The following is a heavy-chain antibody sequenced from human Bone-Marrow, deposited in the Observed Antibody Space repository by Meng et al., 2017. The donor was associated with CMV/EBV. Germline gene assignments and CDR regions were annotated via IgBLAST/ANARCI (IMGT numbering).Heavy chain of an antibody. CDR1: GFTFSSYS. D-gene: IGHD2-2*01. J-gene: IGHJ3*02. Sequence: GESLKISCAASGFTFSSYSLNWVRQAPGKGLEWVSSISSSSSYIYYADSVKGRFTISRDNAKNSLYLQMNSLRAEDTAVYYCARECSTSCYVLDAFDIWGQGTMVTVSS. V-gene: IGHV3-21*01. CDR3: ARECSTSCYVLDAFDI. CDR2: ISSSSSYI.